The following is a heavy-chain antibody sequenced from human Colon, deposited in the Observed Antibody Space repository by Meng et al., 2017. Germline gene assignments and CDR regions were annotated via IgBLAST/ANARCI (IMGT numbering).Heavy chain of an antibody. CDR1: GDPMSRFS. Sequence: SETLSLTCNVSGDPMSRFSWNWIRQAPGKGLQWIGYMSYTGSTSYNPSLKSRVAISIDTTKKQFSLKLSSVTAADTAVYYCARGQHYSNSWYYFDFWGQGSLVTVSS. CDR2: MSYTGST. D-gene: IGHD6-13*01. J-gene: IGHJ4*02. V-gene: IGHV4-59*01. CDR3: ARGQHYSNSWYYFDF.